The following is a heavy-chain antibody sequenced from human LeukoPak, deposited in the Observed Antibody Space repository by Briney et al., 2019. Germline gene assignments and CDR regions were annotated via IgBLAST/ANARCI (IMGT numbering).Heavy chain of an antibody. V-gene: IGHV3-9*01. Sequence: PGGSLRLSCAASGFTFDDYAMHWVRQAPGKGLEWVSGISWNSGSIGYADSVKGRFTISRDNSKNTLYLQMNSLRAEDTAVYYCAKESVKYREELPGYWGQGTLVTVSS. CDR2: ISWNSGSI. D-gene: IGHD6-6*01. CDR3: AKESVKYREELPGY. J-gene: IGHJ4*02. CDR1: GFTFDDYA.